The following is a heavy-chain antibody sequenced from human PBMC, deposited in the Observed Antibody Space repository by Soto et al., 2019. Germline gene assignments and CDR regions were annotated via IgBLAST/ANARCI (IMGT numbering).Heavy chain of an antibody. CDR2: IFHSGST. Sequence: SETLSLTCTVSGASISSYYWSWIRQPPGKGLEWVGFIFHSGSTNCNPSLKSRVTFSVDTSKNQFSLKLTSVTAADTAAYYCARDQNGSPHFDYWGQGILVTVSS. V-gene: IGHV4-59*01. CDR3: ARDQNGSPHFDY. J-gene: IGHJ4*02. CDR1: GASISSYY. D-gene: IGHD1-26*01.